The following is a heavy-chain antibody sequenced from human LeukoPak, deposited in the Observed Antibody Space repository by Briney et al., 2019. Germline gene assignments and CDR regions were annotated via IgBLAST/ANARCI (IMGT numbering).Heavy chain of an antibody. CDR2: IWYDGSNK. J-gene: IGHJ4*02. D-gene: IGHD4-17*01. CDR3: ARDLGIYGDYVDY. CDR1: GFTFSSYG. V-gene: IGHV3-33*01. Sequence: QSGGSLRLSCAASGFTFSSYGMHWVRQAPGKGLEWVAVIWYDGSNKYYADSVKGRFTISRDNSKNTLYLQMNSLRAEDTAVYYCARDLGIYGDYVDYWGQGTLVTVSS.